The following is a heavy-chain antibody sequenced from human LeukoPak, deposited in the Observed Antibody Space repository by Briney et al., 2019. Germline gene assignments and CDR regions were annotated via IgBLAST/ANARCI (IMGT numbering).Heavy chain of an antibody. Sequence: TLSLTCTVSGGSISSGDYSWSWIRQHPGKGLEWIGYIFYSGHTYYNPSLKSRLAISLDTSKNQFSLTLNSVTAADTAAYYCVREVWNIRNPGAWFGPWGQGSLVTVSS. CDR1: GGSISSGDYS. J-gene: IGHJ5*02. CDR2: IFYSGHT. V-gene: IGHV4-31*03. CDR3: VREVWNIRNPGAWFGP. D-gene: IGHD1/OR15-1a*01.